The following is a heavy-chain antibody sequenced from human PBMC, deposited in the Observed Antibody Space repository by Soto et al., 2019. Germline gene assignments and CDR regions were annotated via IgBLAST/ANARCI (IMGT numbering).Heavy chain of an antibody. D-gene: IGHD3-16*02. CDR1: GGSLSNYY. Sequence: SETLSLTCTVFGGSLSNYYWSWIRQPAGKGLEWIGRIFPSGSTSYNPSLKSRVTMSVDTSKNQFSLAFSFVTAAHTAVYYCARGSLAIDYWGQGTQVTVSS. J-gene: IGHJ4*02. CDR3: ARGSLAIDY. CDR2: IFPSGST. V-gene: IGHV4-4*07.